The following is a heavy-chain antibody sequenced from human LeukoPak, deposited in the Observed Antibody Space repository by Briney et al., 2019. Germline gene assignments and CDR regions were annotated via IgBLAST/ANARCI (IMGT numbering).Heavy chain of an antibody. CDR1: GTSINTYS. Sequence: PSQTLSLACTVSGTSINTYSWSWIRQTPGKGLEWIGYVYASGDYNICINTYNPSLESRVTITVDTSKNQFALRLTSLTAADTAVYYCARGDQEFDYWGQGTRVTVSS. CDR2: VYASGDYNICIN. J-gene: IGHJ4*02. CDR3: ARGDQEFDY. V-gene: IGHV4-59*13.